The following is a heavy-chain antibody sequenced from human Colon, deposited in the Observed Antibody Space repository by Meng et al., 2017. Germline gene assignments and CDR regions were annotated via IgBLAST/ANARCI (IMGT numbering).Heavy chain of an antibody. CDR3: SSLLTLDY. V-gene: IGHV4-34*02. J-gene: IGHJ4*02. Sequence: QVPLQQWGPGLLKHSETLTLTCAINAGPFSGYYWSWIRQAPGKGLECIGEINHSGDTHYNPSLKSRVSMSFDTSKKQFSLHLSSVTAADTAVYYCSSLLTLDYWGPGTLVTVSS. CDR2: INHSGDT. CDR1: AGPFSGYY. D-gene: IGHD2-15*01.